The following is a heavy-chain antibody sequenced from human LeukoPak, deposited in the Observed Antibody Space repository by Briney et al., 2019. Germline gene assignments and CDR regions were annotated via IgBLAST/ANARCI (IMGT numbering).Heavy chain of an antibody. CDR3: ARVEVGGDYSKFDY. CDR1: GFSFSSYW. Sequence: GGSLRLSCAASGFSFSSYWMRWVRQAPGGGLVWVSRINEGGSTINYADSVKGRFTISRDNAKNTLSLQMNSLRAEDTAVYYCARVEVGGDYSKFDYWGQGTLVTVSS. CDR2: INEGGSTI. D-gene: IGHD2-21*02. V-gene: IGHV3-74*01. J-gene: IGHJ4*02.